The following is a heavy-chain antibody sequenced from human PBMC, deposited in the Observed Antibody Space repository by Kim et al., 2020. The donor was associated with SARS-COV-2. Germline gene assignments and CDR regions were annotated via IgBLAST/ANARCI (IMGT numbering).Heavy chain of an antibody. CDR3: ARPWGGNYYYYMDV. V-gene: IGHV3-30*01. D-gene: IGHD7-27*01. J-gene: IGHJ6*03. Sequence: ADSVKGQFTISRYNSKSTLYLQRTSLGAEDTAVYYCARPWGGNYYYYMDVWGKGTTVTVSS.